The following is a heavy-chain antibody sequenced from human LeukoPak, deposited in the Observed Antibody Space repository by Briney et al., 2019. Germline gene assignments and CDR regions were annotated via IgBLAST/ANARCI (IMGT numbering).Heavy chain of an antibody. D-gene: IGHD5-12*01. V-gene: IGHV4-61*01. Sequence: SETLSLTCTVSGGSVSSGNSYWSWIRQPPGKGLEWIGYIYYSGTTNYNPSLKSRVTLSVDTSKNQFSLRLTSVTAADTAVYYCAIYSGCPPYFDYWGQGTLVTVSS. CDR3: AIYSGCPPYFDY. J-gene: IGHJ4*02. CDR2: IYYSGTT. CDR1: GGSVSSGNSY.